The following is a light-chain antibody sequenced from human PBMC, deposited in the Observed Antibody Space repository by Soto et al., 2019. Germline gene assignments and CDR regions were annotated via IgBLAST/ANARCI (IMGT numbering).Light chain of an antibody. CDR3: QQFYNWPRT. CDR1: QSVSSN. V-gene: IGKV3-15*01. Sequence: EIVVTQSPGPLFLSPGEKDTLSCRASQSVSSNLAWYQQKPGQAPRLLIYGASTRATGIPARFSGSGSETEFTLTISSLQSEDFAVYYCQQFYNWPRTFGQGTKV. J-gene: IGKJ1*01. CDR2: GAS.